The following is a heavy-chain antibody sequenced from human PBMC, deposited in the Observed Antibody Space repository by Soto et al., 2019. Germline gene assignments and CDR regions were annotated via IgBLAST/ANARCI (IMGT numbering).Heavy chain of an antibody. Sequence: GGSLRLSGEASGFFFSDYYISWIRQAPGKGLETLCYISGTGDTTSYADSVKGRFTISRDNAKNSLFLHLNSLRAGDTAVYYCAIGGGQLYSSGMDVFGQGTTVTFYS. CDR2: ISGTGDTT. CDR1: GFFFSDYY. J-gene: IGHJ6*02. CDR3: AIGGGQLYSSGMDV. V-gene: IGHV3-11*01. D-gene: IGHD2-15*01.